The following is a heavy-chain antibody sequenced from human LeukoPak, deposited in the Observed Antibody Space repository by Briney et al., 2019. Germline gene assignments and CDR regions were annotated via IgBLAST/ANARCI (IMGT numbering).Heavy chain of an antibody. D-gene: IGHD5-24*01. CDR2: IFPGDSDT. Sequence: GASLKISCRGSGYTFSSYWIGWVRQMPGKGLEWMGIIFPGDSDTRYSPSFQGQVTISADKSISTAYLQWSSLKASDTAMYYCARRSEMATGVDYWGQGTLVTVSS. J-gene: IGHJ4*02. CDR1: GYTFSSYW. CDR3: ARRSEMATGVDY. V-gene: IGHV5-51*01.